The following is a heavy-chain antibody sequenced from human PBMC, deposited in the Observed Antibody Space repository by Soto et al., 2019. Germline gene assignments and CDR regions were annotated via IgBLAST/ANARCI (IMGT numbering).Heavy chain of an antibody. V-gene: IGHV1-46*01. CDR2: IHYSGATP. D-gene: IGHD1-26*01. Sequence: QVQLVQSGAEVKRPGASVKVSCKASGYTFTNYYMHWVRQAPGQGLEWMGVIHYSGATPTYAQKFQGRVTMARDTSGNHFSLELRSVTAADTAVYYCALALGPTTGLDYWGQGTLVTVSS. J-gene: IGHJ4*02. CDR1: GYTFTNYY. CDR3: ALALGPTTGLDY.